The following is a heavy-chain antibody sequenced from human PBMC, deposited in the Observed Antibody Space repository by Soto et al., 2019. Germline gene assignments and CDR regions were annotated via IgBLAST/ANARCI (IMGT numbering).Heavy chain of an antibody. Sequence: EVQLLESGGGLVQPGGSLRLSRAASILSFDIYAMSWVRQAPGKGLEWVSATTGSGGTAYYAGSVKGRFTISRDNSKNTLYLQMDSLRAEDTAVYYCAKHSGYDHYYGMDVWGQGTTVTVSS. CDR1: ILSFDIYA. V-gene: IGHV3-23*01. D-gene: IGHD5-12*01. CDR2: TTGSGGTA. J-gene: IGHJ6*02. CDR3: AKHSGYDHYYGMDV.